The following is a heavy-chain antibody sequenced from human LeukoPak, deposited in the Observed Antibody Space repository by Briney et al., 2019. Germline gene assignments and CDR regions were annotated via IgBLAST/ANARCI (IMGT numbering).Heavy chain of an antibody. Sequence: ASVKVSCKASGYTFTDYYMHWVRQAPGQGLEWMGWINPNTGGTNYAQKFQGRVTMTRDTSITTAYMQLSRLRSDDTAVYYCARWGLTAGPYGYNSQYWGQGTLVTVSS. J-gene: IGHJ4*02. CDR3: ARWGLTAGPYGYNSQY. CDR2: INPNTGGT. V-gene: IGHV1-2*02. D-gene: IGHD5-24*01. CDR1: GYTFTDYY.